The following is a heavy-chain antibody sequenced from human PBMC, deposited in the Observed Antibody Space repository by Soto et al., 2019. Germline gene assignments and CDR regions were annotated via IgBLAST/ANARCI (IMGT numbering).Heavy chain of an antibody. Sequence: QVQLVQSGAEVKKPGAPVKVSCKASGYIFTSYPLHWVRQAPGQRLEWMAWINVGTGTTKYSQKFQGRVTFARDTSASNVYMELSSLTSEDTAVYYCVRGAGSCGGDCWNDYYYPMDVWCQGTMVTVSS. J-gene: IGHJ6*02. V-gene: IGHV1-3*01. CDR1: GYIFTSYP. CDR3: VRGAGSCGGDCWNDYYYPMDV. CDR2: INVGTGTT. D-gene: IGHD2-21*02.